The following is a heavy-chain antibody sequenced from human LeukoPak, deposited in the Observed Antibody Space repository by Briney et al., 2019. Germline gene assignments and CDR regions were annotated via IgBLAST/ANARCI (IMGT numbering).Heavy chain of an antibody. J-gene: IGHJ4*02. CDR1: GFTFSSYS. V-gene: IGHV3-21*01. Sequence: GGSLTLSCAASGFTFSSYSMNWVRQAPGKGLEWVSLISSSGTYIYYADSEKGRFIISRDNAKHSLYLQMNSLRAEDTAVYYCARGLIATADPHWGQGTLVTVSS. CDR2: ISSSGTYI. CDR3: ARGLIATADPH. D-gene: IGHD6-13*01.